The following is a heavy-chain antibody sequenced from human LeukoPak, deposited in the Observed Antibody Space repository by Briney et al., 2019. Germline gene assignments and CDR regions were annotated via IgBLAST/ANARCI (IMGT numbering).Heavy chain of an antibody. CDR1: GDSISSTTYW. V-gene: IGHV4-39*01. CDR2: MSYVGIT. Sequence: PSETLSLTCTVSGDSISSTTYWWGWICQSPGKGLEWIGSMSYVGITSYNPSLKSRATISVDTSKNQFSLMLSSVTAADTAVYYCTRLPLDYSLDHWGQGTPVSVSS. CDR3: TRLPLDYSLDH. J-gene: IGHJ4*02. D-gene: IGHD4-11*01.